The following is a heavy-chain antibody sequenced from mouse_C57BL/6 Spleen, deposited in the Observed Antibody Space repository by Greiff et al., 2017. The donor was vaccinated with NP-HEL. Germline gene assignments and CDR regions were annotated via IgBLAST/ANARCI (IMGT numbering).Heavy chain of an antibody. CDR3: ARGRVLYGSSPYAMDY. Sequence: VQLQQPGAELVRPGTSVKLSCKASGYTFTSYWMHWVKQRPGQGLEWIGVIDPSDSYTNYNQKFKGKATLTVDTSSSTAYMQLSSLTSEDSAVYYCARGRVLYGSSPYAMDYWGQGTSVTVSS. J-gene: IGHJ4*01. CDR1: GYTFTSYW. D-gene: IGHD1-1*01. CDR2: IDPSDSYT. V-gene: IGHV1-59*01.